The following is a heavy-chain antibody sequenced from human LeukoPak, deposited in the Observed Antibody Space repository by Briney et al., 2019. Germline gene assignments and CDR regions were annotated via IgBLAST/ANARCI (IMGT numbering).Heavy chain of an antibody. D-gene: IGHD1-26*01. Sequence: SETLSLTCTVSGGSISSYYWSWIRQPPGKGLEWIGYIYSSGSTNSNPSLKSRVTISVDTSKSQFSLKMTSVTAADTAVYYCARQGSGGRAFDIWGQGTMVTVSS. CDR3: ARQGSGGRAFDI. V-gene: IGHV4-59*08. CDR2: IYSSGST. J-gene: IGHJ3*02. CDR1: GGSISSYY.